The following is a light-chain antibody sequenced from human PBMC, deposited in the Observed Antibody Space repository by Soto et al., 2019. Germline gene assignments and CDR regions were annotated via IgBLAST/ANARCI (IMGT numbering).Light chain of an antibody. CDR3: MQSTHWPWT. CDR2: KVS. Sequence: DVGWLKFQPSLPATLGQPASISCSFGQGPLYSEGNPSLNWFKKRPGKPPRRLFYKVSNRDSGVPDRFSGSGSGTDFTLKISRVEAEDVGVYYCMQSTHWPWTFGQGTKVEIK. J-gene: IGKJ1*01. CDR1: QGPLYSEGNPS. V-gene: IGKV2-30*01.